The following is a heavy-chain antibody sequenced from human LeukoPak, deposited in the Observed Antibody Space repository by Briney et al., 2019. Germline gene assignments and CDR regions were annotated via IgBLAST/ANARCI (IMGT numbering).Heavy chain of an antibody. V-gene: IGHV4-31*03. CDR1: GGSISSGGYY. CDR3: VRVEYSYGYGY. CDR2: IYYSGST. D-gene: IGHD5-18*01. J-gene: IGHJ4*02. Sequence: SETLSLTCTVSGGSISSGGYYWSWIRQHPGKGLEWIGYIYYSGSTYNNPSLESRVTISVDTSKNQFSLKLSSVTAADTAVYYCVRVEYSYGYGYWGQGTLVTVSS.